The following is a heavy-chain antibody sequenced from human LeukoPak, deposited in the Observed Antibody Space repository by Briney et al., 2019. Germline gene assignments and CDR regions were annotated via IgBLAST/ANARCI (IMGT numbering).Heavy chain of an antibody. Sequence: GGSLRLSCAASGFTFSSYSMNWVRQAPGKGLEWVSYISSSSSTIYYADSVKGRFTISRDNAKNTLYLQMSGLRAEDTAVYYCAKEADGVPPGKPLNWFDPRGQGTLVTVSS. V-gene: IGHV3-48*01. J-gene: IGHJ5*02. CDR1: GFTFSSYS. CDR2: ISSSSSTI. D-gene: IGHD2-2*02. CDR3: AKEADGVPPGKPLNWFDP.